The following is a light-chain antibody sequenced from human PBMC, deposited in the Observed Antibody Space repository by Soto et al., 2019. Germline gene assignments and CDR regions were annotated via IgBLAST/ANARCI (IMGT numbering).Light chain of an antibody. CDR2: GAS. Sequence: EIVMTQSPGTLSVSPGERVTLSCRASQSVGNNLAWHQQKPGQAPRLLIYGASTRATGFPARFSGSGSGTEFTLTISSLRSEDFAVYYCQQYNGWPITFGQGTRLEIK. CDR1: QSVGNN. CDR3: QQYNGWPIT. V-gene: IGKV3-15*01. J-gene: IGKJ5*01.